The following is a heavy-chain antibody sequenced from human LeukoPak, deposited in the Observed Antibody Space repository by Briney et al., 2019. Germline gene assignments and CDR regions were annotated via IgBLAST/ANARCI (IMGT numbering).Heavy chain of an antibody. D-gene: IGHD4-17*01. J-gene: IGHJ4*02. CDR1: GFTFSHYT. CDR3: ARDPGVDYAAYYFDY. Sequence: GGSLRLSCAASGFTFSHYTMHWVRQAPGKGMEWVAVILYDGSKTFFADSVKGRFIISRDNSKNTLYLQMDSLRAEDTAVYYCARDPGVDYAAYYFDYWGQGTLVTVSS. CDR2: ILYDGSKT. V-gene: IGHV3-30-3*01.